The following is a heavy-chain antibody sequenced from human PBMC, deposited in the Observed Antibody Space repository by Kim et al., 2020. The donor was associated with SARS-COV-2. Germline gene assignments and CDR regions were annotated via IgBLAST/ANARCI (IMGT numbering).Heavy chain of an antibody. CDR3: ARVRQLNYYYYDLDV. V-gene: IGHV5-10-1*01. J-gene: IGHJ6*02. D-gene: IGHD6-6*01. Sequence: GESLKISCKGSGYSFTNYWISWVRQMPGKGLDWMGRIDPTDSYTNYSPSFQGHVTISTDKSITTAYLQWSSLKASDTAIYYCARVRQLNYYYYDLDVWGQGTTVTVSS. CDR1: GYSFTNYW. CDR2: IDPTDSYT.